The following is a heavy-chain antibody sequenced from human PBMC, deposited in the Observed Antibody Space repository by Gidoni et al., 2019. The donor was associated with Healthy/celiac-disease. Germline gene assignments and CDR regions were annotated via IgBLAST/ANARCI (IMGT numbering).Heavy chain of an antibody. V-gene: IGHV3-9*01. CDR1: GFTFDDYA. CDR3: AKEIGGWLGFDY. J-gene: IGHJ4*02. CDR2: ISWKSGSI. D-gene: IGHD6-19*01. Sequence: EVQLVESGGGLVQPGRSLRLSCASSGFTFDDYAMHWVRQAPGKGLEWVSGISWKSGSIGYADSVKGRFTISRDNAKNSLYLQMNSLRAEDTALYYCAKEIGGWLGFDYWGQGTLVTASS.